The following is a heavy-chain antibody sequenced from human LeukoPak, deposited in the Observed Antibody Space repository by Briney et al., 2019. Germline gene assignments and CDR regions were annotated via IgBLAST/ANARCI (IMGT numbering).Heavy chain of an antibody. J-gene: IGHJ4*02. D-gene: IGHD5-18*01. V-gene: IGHV4-39*01. Sequence: TSSETLSLTCTVSGGSISSSSAYWGWIPQPPGKGLEWIGSIYYSKNTYYNPSIKSRVTIYADTSKNQFSLTLGSVSDTDTAVYYCVSPRGFSYGYFDYWGQGTLVTVSS. CDR1: GGSISSSSAY. CDR2: IYYSKNT. CDR3: VSPRGFSYGYFDY.